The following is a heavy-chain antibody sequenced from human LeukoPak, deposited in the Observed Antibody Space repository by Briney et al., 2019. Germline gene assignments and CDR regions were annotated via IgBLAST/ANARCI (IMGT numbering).Heavy chain of an antibody. CDR3: AKDYGEWLVRLPTYYFDY. CDR2: IWYDGSNK. D-gene: IGHD6-19*01. V-gene: IGHV3-33*06. J-gene: IGHJ4*02. CDR1: GFTFSSYW. Sequence: PGGSLRLSCAASGFTFSSYWMHWVRQAPGKGLEWVAVIWYDGSNKYYADSVKGRFTISRDNSKNTLYLQMNSLRAEDTAVYYCAKDYGEWLVRLPTYYFDYWGQGTLVTVSS.